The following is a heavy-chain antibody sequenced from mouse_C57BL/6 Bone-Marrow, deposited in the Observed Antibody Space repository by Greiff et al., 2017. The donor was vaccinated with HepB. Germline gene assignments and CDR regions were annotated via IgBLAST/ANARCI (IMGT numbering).Heavy chain of an antibody. CDR1: GYTFTSYW. D-gene: IGHD2-2*01. Sequence: VQLQQPGAELVKPGASVKLSCKASGYTFTSYWMQWVKQRPGQGLEWIGEIYPSDSYTNYNQKFKGKATLTVDTSSSTAYMQLSSLTSEDSAVYYCAKGNGYDYWGQGTTLTVSS. CDR3: AKGNGYDY. J-gene: IGHJ2*01. CDR2: IYPSDSYT. V-gene: IGHV1-50*01.